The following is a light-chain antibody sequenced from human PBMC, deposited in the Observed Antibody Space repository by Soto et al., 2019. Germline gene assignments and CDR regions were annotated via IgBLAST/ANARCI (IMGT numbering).Light chain of an antibody. CDR3: QHYYACPWT. Sequence: AIRMTQSPSSLSASTGDRVTITCRASQDINNFLVWYQQKPGKAPKVLIHAASTLQGGVSSRFSGSGSGTDFTLTINSLQSEDFATYYCQHYYACPWTFGQGTKVEV. CDR2: AAS. V-gene: IGKV1-8*01. CDR1: QDINNF. J-gene: IGKJ1*01.